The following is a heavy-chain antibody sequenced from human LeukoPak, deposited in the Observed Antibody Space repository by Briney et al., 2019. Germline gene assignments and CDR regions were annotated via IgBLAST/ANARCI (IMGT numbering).Heavy chain of an antibody. CDR1: GYTFTSQY. CDR3: ALHLFYDSSGHYPTNNWFDP. CDR2: ISPSGGST. V-gene: IGHV1-46*01. Sequence: ASVKVSCKASGYTFTSQYMHWMRQAPGQGPEWMGIISPSGGSTSYAQKSQGRVTMTCDTSTSTVYMELSSLRSEDTAVYYCALHLFYDSSGHYPTNNWFDPWGQGTLVTVSS. D-gene: IGHD3-22*01. J-gene: IGHJ5*02.